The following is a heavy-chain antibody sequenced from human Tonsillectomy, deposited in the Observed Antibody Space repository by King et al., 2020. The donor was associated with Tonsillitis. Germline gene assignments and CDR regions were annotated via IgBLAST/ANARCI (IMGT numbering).Heavy chain of an antibody. V-gene: IGHV3-33*08. D-gene: IGHD2-8*01. J-gene: IGHJ4*02. CDR2: IWYDGSNK. Sequence: VQLVESGGGVVQPGRSLRLSCAASGFTFSSYGMHWVRQAPGKGLEWVAVIWYDGSNKYYADSVKGRFTISRDNSKNTLYLQMNSLRAEDTAVYYCARDRCTNGVCYTDYWGQGTLVTVSS. CDR1: GFTFSSYG. CDR3: ARDRCTNGVCYTDY.